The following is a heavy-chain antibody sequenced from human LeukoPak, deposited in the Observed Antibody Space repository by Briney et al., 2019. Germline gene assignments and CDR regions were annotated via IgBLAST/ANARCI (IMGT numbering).Heavy chain of an antibody. CDR1: GYTFTSYG. CDR3: LRGVAAARLGGMDV. CDR2: ISAYNGNT. J-gene: IGHJ6*02. D-gene: IGHD6-13*01. V-gene: IGHV1-18*01. Sequence: GASVKVSCKASGYTFTSYGISWVRQAPGQGLEWMGWISAYNGNTNYAQKLQGSVTMTRNTSISAAYMELSSLRSEDTAVYYCLRGVAAARLGGMDVWGQGTTVTVSS.